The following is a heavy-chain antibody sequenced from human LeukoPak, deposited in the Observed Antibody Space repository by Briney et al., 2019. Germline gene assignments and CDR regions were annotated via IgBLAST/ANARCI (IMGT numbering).Heavy chain of an antibody. D-gene: IGHD1-26*01. CDR2: IIDSGNSR. CDR3: AKDPIFSGSYGVFDY. V-gene: IGHV3-23*01. J-gene: IGHJ4*02. Sequence: GGSLRLSCAASGFTFSSCAMSWVRQAPGKVLEWVSSIIDSGNSRYYADSAEGRFTLSRANSKNTLDLQMNSLRAGDTAVYYCAKDPIFSGSYGVFDYWGLGTLVTVS. CDR1: GFTFSSCA.